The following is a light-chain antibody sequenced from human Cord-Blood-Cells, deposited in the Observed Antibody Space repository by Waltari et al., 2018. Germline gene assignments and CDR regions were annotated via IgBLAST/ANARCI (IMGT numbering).Light chain of an antibody. CDR1: QSVSSY. CDR2: DAS. Sequence: EIVLTQSPATLSLSPGERATLSCRASQSVSSYLAWYQQKPGQAPRLLIYDASNRATGIPARFSGSGSWTDFTLTISSLEPEDFAVYYCQQRSNWPPLTFGQGTKLEIK. V-gene: IGKV3-11*01. J-gene: IGKJ2*01. CDR3: QQRSNWPPLT.